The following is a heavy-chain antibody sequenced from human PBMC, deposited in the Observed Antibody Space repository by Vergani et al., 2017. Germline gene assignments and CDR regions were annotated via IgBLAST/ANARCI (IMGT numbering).Heavy chain of an antibody. D-gene: IGHD3-16*02. V-gene: IGHV3-15*07. CDR3: TTEILSGMITFGAVIDTDY. Sequence: EVQLVESGGGLVKPGGSLRLSCAASGFTFSNAWMNWVRQAPGKGLEWVGRIKSKTYGGTTDYAAPVKGRFTITRDDSKNTLYLQMNSLKTEDTAVYYCTTEILSGMITFGAVIDTDYWGQGTLVTVSS. CDR1: GFTFSNAW. J-gene: IGHJ4*02. CDR2: IKSKTYGGTT.